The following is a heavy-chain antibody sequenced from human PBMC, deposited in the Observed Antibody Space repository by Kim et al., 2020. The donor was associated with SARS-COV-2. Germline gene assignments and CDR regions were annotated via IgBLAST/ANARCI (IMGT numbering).Heavy chain of an antibody. CDR2: INHSGST. CDR3: ARGEDKAARLHWFDP. J-gene: IGHJ5*02. D-gene: IGHD6-6*01. Sequence: SETLSLTCAVYGGSFSGYYWSWIRQPPGKGLEWIGEINHSGSTNYNPSLKSRVTISVDTSKNQFSLKLSSVTAADTAVYYCARGEDKAARLHWFDPWGQGTLVTVSS. CDR1: GGSFSGYY. V-gene: IGHV4-34*01.